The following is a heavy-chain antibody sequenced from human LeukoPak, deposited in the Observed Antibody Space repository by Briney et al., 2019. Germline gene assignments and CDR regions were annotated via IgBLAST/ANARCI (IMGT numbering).Heavy chain of an antibody. D-gene: IGHD3-10*01. CDR2: ISYDGSNK. J-gene: IGHJ6*03. CDR3: ARDHGLGEPWGYYYYYYMDV. Sequence: GGSLRLSCAASGFTFDDYAMHWVRQAPGKGLEWVAVISYDGSNKYYADSVKGRFTISRDNSKNTLYLQMNSLRAEDTAVYYCARDHGLGEPWGYYYYYYMDVWGKGTTVTVSS. CDR1: GFTFDDYA. V-gene: IGHV3-30-3*01.